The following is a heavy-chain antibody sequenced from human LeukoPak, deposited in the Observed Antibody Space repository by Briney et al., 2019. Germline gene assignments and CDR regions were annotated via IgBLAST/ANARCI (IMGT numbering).Heavy chain of an antibody. J-gene: IGHJ6*03. D-gene: IGHD3-9*01. Sequence: ASVKVSCKASGYTFTTYYIHWVRQAPGQGLEWMGIINPSLGSTSYAQKFQGRVIMTRDMSTNTVYMELSSLKSDDTAVYYCARETGPYYYYYYMDVWGKGTTVTVSS. CDR1: GYTFTTYY. V-gene: IGHV1-46*01. CDR2: INPSLGST. CDR3: ARETGPYYYYYYMDV.